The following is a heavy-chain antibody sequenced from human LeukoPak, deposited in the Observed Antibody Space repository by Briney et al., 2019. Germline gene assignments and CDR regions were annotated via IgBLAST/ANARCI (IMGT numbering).Heavy chain of an antibody. CDR1: GGTFSSYA. D-gene: IGHD4-11*01. CDR3: ARQEVDYSNSYYYYYYYMDV. J-gene: IGHJ6*03. CDR2: IIPIFGTA. V-gene: IGHV1-69*05. Sequence: SVKVSCKASGGTFSSYAISWVRQAPGQGLEWMGGIIPIFGTANYAQKFQGRVTITTDESTSTAYMELSSLRSEDTAVYYCARQEVDYSNSYYYYYYYMDVWGKGTTVTVSS.